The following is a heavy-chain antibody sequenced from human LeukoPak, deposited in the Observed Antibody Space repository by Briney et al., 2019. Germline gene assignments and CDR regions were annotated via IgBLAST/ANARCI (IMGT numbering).Heavy chain of an antibody. CDR1: GGSISSGDYY. V-gene: IGHV4-30-4*01. J-gene: IGHJ3*02. CDR2: IYYSGST. CDR3: ARVDGYNFGAFDI. Sequence: SETLSLTCTVSGGSISSGDYYWSWIRQPPGKGLEWIGYIYYSGSTYYNPSLKSRVTISVDTSKNQFSLKLSSVTAADTAVYYCARVDGYNFGAFDIWGQGTMVTVSS. D-gene: IGHD5-24*01.